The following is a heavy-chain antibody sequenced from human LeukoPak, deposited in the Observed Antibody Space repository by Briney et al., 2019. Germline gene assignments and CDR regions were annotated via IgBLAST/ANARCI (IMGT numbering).Heavy chain of an antibody. Sequence: SVKVSCKASGGTFSSYTMSWVRQAPGQGLEWMGRIIPILGIANYAQKFQGRVTITADKSTSTAYMELSSLRSEDTAVYYRARERDGYEHNFDYWGQGSLVTVSS. CDR3: ARERDGYEHNFDY. CDR2: IIPILGIA. V-gene: IGHV1-69*04. J-gene: IGHJ4*02. CDR1: GGTFSSYT. D-gene: IGHD5-24*01.